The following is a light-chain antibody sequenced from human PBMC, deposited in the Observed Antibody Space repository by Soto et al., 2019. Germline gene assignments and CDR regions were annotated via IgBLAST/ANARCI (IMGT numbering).Light chain of an antibody. V-gene: IGLV2-14*01. CDR3: TSYASGSSHVV. Sequence: QSALTQPASVSGSPGQSITLSCTGTSSDIGGYDYVSWYQRHPGKAHKLIIYDVNNRPSGVSNRFSGSKSGNTASLTISWLQAEDEADYYCTSYASGSSHVVFGGGTKLTVL. CDR1: SSDIGGYDY. CDR2: DVN. J-gene: IGLJ2*01.